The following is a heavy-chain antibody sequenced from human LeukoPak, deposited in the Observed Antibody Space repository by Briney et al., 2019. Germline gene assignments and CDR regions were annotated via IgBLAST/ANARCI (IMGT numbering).Heavy chain of an antibody. CDR2: INPDGSEK. CDR1: GFILKNHW. V-gene: IGHV3-7*01. CDR3: VRVWTYYSAYRAFAM. D-gene: IGHD2-21*01. J-gene: IGHJ3*02. Sequence: GGSLRLSCEASGFILKNHWMTWVRQAPGKGLEWVAHINPDGSEKFYVDAVNVRFTISIYNAKNSLFLQLHILRAEDTAAYYCVRVWTYYSAYRAFAMWGQGRMVTV.